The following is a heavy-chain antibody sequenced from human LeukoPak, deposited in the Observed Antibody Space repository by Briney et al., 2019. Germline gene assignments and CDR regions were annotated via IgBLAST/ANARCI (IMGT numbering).Heavy chain of an antibody. V-gene: IGHV3-74*01. J-gene: IGHJ4*02. CDR2: INSDGSST. Sequence: SGGSLRLSCAASGFTFSSYWMHWVRQAPGKGLVWVSRINSDGSSTSYADSVKGRFTISRDNAKNTLYLQMNSLRAEDAAVYYCARAGGPGDYVVYWGQGTLVTVSS. CDR1: GFTFSSYW. D-gene: IGHD1-26*01. CDR3: ARAGGPGDYVVY.